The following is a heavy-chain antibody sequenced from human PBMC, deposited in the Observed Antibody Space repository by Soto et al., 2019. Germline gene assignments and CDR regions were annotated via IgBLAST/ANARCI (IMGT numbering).Heavy chain of an antibody. D-gene: IGHD1-26*01. J-gene: IGHJ4*02. CDR3: ASSGSYVR. Sequence: SETLSLTCTVSGGSISSGDYYWSWIRRPPGKGLEWIGYIYYSGSTNYNPSLKSRVTISVDTSKNQFSLKLSSVTAADTAVYYCASSGSYVRWGQGTLVTVSS. CDR2: IYYSGST. CDR1: GGSISSGDYY. V-gene: IGHV4-61*08.